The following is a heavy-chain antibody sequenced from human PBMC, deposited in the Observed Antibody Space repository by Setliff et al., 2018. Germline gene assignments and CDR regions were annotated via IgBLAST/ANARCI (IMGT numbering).Heavy chain of an antibody. CDR1: GYTFTNYG. V-gene: IGHV1-18*01. Sequence: ASVKVSCKTSGYTFTNYGINWVRQAPGQGLEWMGWTSAYAQKFQGRVTMTTDTPTSTAYMELRSLRSDDTAVYFCARGPPDFVIVPAAAKFDYWGQGTLVTVSS. J-gene: IGHJ4*02. CDR2: TSA. CDR3: ARGPPDFVIVPAAAKFDY. D-gene: IGHD2-2*01.